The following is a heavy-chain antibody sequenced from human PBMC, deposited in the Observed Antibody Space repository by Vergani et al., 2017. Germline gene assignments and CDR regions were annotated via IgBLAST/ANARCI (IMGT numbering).Heavy chain of an antibody. Sequence: HVQMVESGGGVVQPGRSLRLSCAVSGFRFSDYGMHWVRQAPGKGLEWVAVTWNDGNNKQDADSVKGLITISRDNSKSTMYLQMNSLRDEDTGVYYCVKDLRLLYNRFDPWGQGTLVTVSS. CDR3: VKDLRLLYNRFDP. D-gene: IGHD1-14*01. CDR2: TWNDGNNK. CDR1: GFRFSDYG. V-gene: IGHV3-33*06. J-gene: IGHJ5*02.